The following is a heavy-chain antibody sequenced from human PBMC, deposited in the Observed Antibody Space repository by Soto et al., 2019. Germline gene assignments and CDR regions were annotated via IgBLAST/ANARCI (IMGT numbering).Heavy chain of an antibody. CDR1: GYTLTELS. CDR3: ATDQALYYDSSGYYGAYDY. CDR2: FDPEDGET. D-gene: IGHD3-22*01. J-gene: IGHJ4*02. V-gene: IGHV1-24*01. Sequence: ASVKVSCKVSGYTLTELSMHWVRQAPGKGLEWMGGFDPEDGETIYAQKFQGRVTMTEDTSTDTAYMELSSLRSEDTAVYYCATDQALYYDSSGYYGAYDYWGQGTLVTVSS.